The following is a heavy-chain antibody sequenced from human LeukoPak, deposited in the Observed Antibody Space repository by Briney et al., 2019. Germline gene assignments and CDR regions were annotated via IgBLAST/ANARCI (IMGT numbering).Heavy chain of an antibody. CDR2: IFYSGNT. Sequence: SQTLSLTCTVSGGSISCGDYYWSWIRQPPGKGLKWIGYIFYSGNTYYNPSLKSRVTISVDTSKNQFSLKLSSVTAADTAVYYCARVGVMATVNGYRYHALDVWGQGTTVAVSS. J-gene: IGHJ6*02. D-gene: IGHD5-12*01. CDR3: ARVGVMATVNGYRYHALDV. V-gene: IGHV4-30-4*01. CDR1: GGSISCGDYY.